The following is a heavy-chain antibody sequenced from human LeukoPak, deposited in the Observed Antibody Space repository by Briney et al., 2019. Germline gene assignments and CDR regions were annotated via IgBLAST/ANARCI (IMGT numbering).Heavy chain of an antibody. CDR3: ARQTGSGLFILP. V-gene: IGHV4-39*01. D-gene: IGHD3/OR15-3a*01. CDR1: GVSISSSNSY. CDR2: IYYSGNT. Sequence: WETLSLTCTVSGVSISSSNSYWGWIRQPPGKGLEWIGSIYYSGNTYYNASLKSQVSISIDTSKNQFSLRLTCVTAADTAVYYCARQTGSGLFILPGGQGTLVTVSS. J-gene: IGHJ4*02.